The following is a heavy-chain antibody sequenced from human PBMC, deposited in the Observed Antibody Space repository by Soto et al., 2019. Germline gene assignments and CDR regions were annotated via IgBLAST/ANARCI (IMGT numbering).Heavy chain of an antibody. CDR2: INHGGST. CDR3: ARGRAYYYGSGSIGDYYYYGMDV. V-gene: IGHV4-34*01. Sequence: PSETLSLTCAVYGGSFSGYYWSWIRQPPGKGLEWIGEINHGGSTNYNPSLKSRVTISVDTSKNQFSLKLSSVTAADTAVYYCARGRAYYYGSGSIGDYYYYGMDVWGQGTTVTVSS. D-gene: IGHD3-10*01. CDR1: GGSFSGYY. J-gene: IGHJ6*02.